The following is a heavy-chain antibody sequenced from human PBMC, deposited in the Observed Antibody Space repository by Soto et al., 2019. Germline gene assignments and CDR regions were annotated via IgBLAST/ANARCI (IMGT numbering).Heavy chain of an antibody. CDR2: ISYDGSNK. Sequence: GGSLRLSCAASGFTFSSYGMHWVRQAPGKGLEWVAVISYDGSNKYYADSVKGRFTISRDNSKNTLYLQMNSLRAEDTAVYYCAKGPILRLVGATSPLYWGQGTLVTVSS. D-gene: IGHD1-26*01. J-gene: IGHJ4*02. CDR1: GFTFSSYG. V-gene: IGHV3-30*18. CDR3: AKGPILRLVGATSPLY.